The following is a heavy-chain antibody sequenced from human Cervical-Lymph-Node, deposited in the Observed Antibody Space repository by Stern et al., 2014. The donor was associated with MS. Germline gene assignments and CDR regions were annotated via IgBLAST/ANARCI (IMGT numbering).Heavy chain of an antibody. D-gene: IGHD5-18*01. CDR1: GFIFSNCA. J-gene: IGHJ4*02. Sequence: VQLVESGGGAVQPGSSLRLSCAASGFIFSNCAMPWVRQAPGKGPEWVAGISADGNNKEHVDSVRGRFTISRDNSKSTLYLQMKSLRFEDTAVYFCARGGEGDDYGYILVSNVAFDFWGQGSRVIVSS. V-gene: IGHV3-30*04. CDR3: ARGGEGDDYGYILVSNVAFDF. CDR2: ISADGNNK.